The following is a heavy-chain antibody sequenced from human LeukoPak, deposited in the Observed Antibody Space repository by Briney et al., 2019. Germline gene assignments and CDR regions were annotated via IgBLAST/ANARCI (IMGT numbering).Heavy chain of an antibody. D-gene: IGHD2-21*02. V-gene: IGHV3-74*01. CDR2: INSDGSST. CDR1: GFTFSSYW. Sequence: GGSLRLSCAASGFTFSSYWMHWVRQAPGKGLVWVSRINSDGSSTIYADSVKGRFTISRDNAKNTLYLQMSSLRAEDAAVYYCARGPLTASERSLGYWGQGTLVTVSS. CDR3: ARGPLTASERSLGY. J-gene: IGHJ4*02.